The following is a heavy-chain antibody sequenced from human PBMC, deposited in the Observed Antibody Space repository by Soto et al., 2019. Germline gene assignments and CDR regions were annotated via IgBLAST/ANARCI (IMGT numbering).Heavy chain of an antibody. CDR2: ISGSGST. V-gene: IGHV3-23*01. J-gene: IGHJ6*03. D-gene: IGHD3-16*01. CDR3: AKALRFTFTTGYYMDV. Sequence: EVQLLESGGGLVQPGGSLRLSCAASGFTVSSYAMSWVRQAPGKGLEWVSVISGSGSTYSEDSVKGRFTISRDSSQNTLYLQMNSLRAEYTAVYYCAKALRFTFTTGYYMDVWGRGTTVTVSS. CDR1: GFTVSSYA.